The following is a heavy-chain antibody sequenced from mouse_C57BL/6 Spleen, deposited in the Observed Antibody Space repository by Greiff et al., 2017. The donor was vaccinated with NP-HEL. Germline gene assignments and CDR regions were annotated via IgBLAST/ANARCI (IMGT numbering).Heavy chain of an antibody. Sequence: QVQLQQSGAELVRPGTSVKMSCKASGYTFTNYWIGWAKQRPGHGLEWIGDIYPGGGYTNYNEKFKGKATLTADKSSSTAYMQFSSLTSEDSAIYYCARDDGSSPAWFAYWGQGTLVTVSA. CDR3: ARDDGSSPAWFAY. CDR1: GYTFTNYW. J-gene: IGHJ3*01. V-gene: IGHV1-63*01. D-gene: IGHD1-1*01. CDR2: IYPGGGYT.